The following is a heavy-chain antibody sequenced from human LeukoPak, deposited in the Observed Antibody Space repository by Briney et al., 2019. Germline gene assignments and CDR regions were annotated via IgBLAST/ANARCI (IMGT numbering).Heavy chain of an antibody. Sequence: SQTLSLTCTVSGGSISSGSYYWSWIRQPAGKGLEWIGRIYTSGSTNYNPSLKSRVTISVDTSKNQFSLNLNSVTAADTAVYYCARAVQASLQPRFDPWGQGTLVTVSS. D-gene: IGHD1-1*01. V-gene: IGHV4-61*02. CDR1: GGSISSGSYY. CDR2: IYTSGST. J-gene: IGHJ5*02. CDR3: ARAVQASLQPRFDP.